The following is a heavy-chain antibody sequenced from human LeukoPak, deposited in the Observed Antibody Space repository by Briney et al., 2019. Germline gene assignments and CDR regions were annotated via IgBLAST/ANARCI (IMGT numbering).Heavy chain of an antibody. Sequence: GESLKISCKGSGYSFTSYWISWVRQVPGKGLEWMGRIDLSDSYTNYSPSFQGHVTISADKSISTAYLQWSSLKASDTAMYYCARHPGDCGGDCYAAEFQHWGQGTLVTVSS. D-gene: IGHD2-21*02. CDR2: IDLSDSYT. CDR3: ARHPGDCGGDCYAAEFQH. CDR1: GYSFTSYW. V-gene: IGHV5-10-1*01. J-gene: IGHJ1*01.